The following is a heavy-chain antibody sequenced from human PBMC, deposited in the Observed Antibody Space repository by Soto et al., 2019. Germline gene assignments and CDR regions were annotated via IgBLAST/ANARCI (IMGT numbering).Heavy chain of an antibody. CDR1: GYSVTSNSAA. J-gene: IGHJ2*01. V-gene: IGHV6-1*01. CDR2: TYYRSKWYN. CDR3: AREHVEWLPYYWYFDL. D-gene: IGHD3-3*01. Sequence: PSQTLTLTCAISGYSVTSNSAAWNWIRQSPSRDFEWLGRTYYRSKWYNDYAVSVKSRITINPDTSKNQFSLQLNSVTPEDTAVYYCAREHVEWLPYYWYFDLWGRGTLVTVSS.